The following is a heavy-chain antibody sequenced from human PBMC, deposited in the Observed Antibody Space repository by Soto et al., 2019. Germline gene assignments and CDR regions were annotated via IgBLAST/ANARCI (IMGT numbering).Heavy chain of an antibody. J-gene: IGHJ5*02. CDR1: GGSISSGGYS. Sequence: SETLSLTCAVSGGSISSGGYSWSWIRQPPGKGLEWIGYIYHSGSTYYNPSLKSRVTISVDRSKNQFSLKLSSVTAADTAVYYCARGESLHYYDSSGYYMQRFALSGQRTLVLGSS. D-gene: IGHD3-22*01. CDR2: IYHSGST. CDR3: ARGESLHYYDSSGYYMQRFAL. V-gene: IGHV4-30-2*01.